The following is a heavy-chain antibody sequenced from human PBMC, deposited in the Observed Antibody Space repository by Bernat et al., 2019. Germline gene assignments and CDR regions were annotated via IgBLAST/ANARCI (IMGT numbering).Heavy chain of an antibody. CDR3: ARDAGVGGVLDY. CDR1: GFTFSSYA. V-gene: IGHV3-30-3*01. CDR2: ISYDGSNK. J-gene: IGHJ4*02. Sequence: QVQLVESGGGVVQPGRSLRLSCAASGFTFSSYAMHWVRQAPGKGLEWVAVISYDGSNKYYADSVKGRFTISRDNSKNTLYLQMNSLRAEDTAVYYCARDAGVGGVLDYWGQGTLVTVSS. D-gene: IGHD3-16*01.